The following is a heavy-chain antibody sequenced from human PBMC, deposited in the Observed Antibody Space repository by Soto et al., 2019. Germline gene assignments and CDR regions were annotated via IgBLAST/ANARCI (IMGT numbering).Heavy chain of an antibody. Sequence: QIQLQESGPGLVKPSETLSVTCTVSGDSVSGGSYYWNWIRQPPGKGLEWIGHIYYSGSTKYNPSLKSRITISVDTSKNQFSLQLTSVTVADTAAYYCARSVSFGEGDSWGQGTLVIVSS. J-gene: IGHJ4*02. D-gene: IGHD3-10*01. V-gene: IGHV4-61*01. CDR2: IYYSGST. CDR1: GDSVSGGSYY. CDR3: ARSVSFGEGDS.